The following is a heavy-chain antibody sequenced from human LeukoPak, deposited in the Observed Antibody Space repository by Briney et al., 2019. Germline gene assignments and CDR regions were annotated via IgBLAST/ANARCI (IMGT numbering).Heavy chain of an antibody. CDR3: ARERPGIAVAGTGFAY. CDR2: INPKSGGT. Sequence: ASVNVSCKASGYIFTGYYMHWVRQAPGQGLEWMGWINPKSGGTNYAQKFQGRVTMTRDTSTSTAYMELSRLTSDDTAVYYCARERPGIAVAGTGFAYWGQGTLVTVSS. J-gene: IGHJ4*02. D-gene: IGHD6-19*01. V-gene: IGHV1-2*02. CDR1: GYIFTGYY.